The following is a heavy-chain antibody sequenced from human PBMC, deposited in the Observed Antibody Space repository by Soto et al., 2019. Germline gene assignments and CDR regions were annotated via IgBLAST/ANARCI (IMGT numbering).Heavy chain of an antibody. D-gene: IGHD3-10*01. CDR1: GFTFSNAW. CDR3: TTMGGSGSYYYYYGMDV. J-gene: IGHJ6*02. Sequence: GGSLRLSCAASGFTFSNAWMNWVRQAPGKGLEWVGRIKSKTDGGTTDYAAPVKGRFTISRDDSKNTLYLQMNSLKTEDTAVYYCTTMGGSGSYYYYYGMDVWGQGTTVTVSS. CDR2: IKSKTDGGTT. V-gene: IGHV3-15*07.